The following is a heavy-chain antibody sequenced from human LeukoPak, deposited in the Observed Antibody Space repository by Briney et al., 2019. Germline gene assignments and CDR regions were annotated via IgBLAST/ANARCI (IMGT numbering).Heavy chain of an antibody. Sequence: ASVKVSCKASGGTFSSYAISWVRQAPGQGPEWMGGIIPIFGTANYAQKFQGRVTITADESTSTAYMELSSLRSEDTAVYYCASAPGFGWSGYYSNYYYYYGMDVWGQGTTVTVSS. CDR3: ASAPGFGWSGYYSNYYYYYGMDV. CDR2: IIPIFGTA. D-gene: IGHD3-3*01. J-gene: IGHJ6*02. CDR1: GGTFSSYA. V-gene: IGHV1-69*13.